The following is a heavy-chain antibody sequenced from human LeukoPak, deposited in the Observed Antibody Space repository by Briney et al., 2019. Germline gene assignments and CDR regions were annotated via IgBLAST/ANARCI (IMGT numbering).Heavy chain of an antibody. V-gene: IGHV3-7*01. CDR3: ASHDDDYDYYGDLGLGWPNWYFDL. CDR1: GFTFSNYW. J-gene: IGHJ2*01. D-gene: IGHD4-17*01. Sequence: PGGSLRLSCAASGFTFSNYWMSWVRQAPGKGLEWVANIKQDGSEKYYVDSVKGRFTISRDNAKNSLYLQMNSLRAEDTAVYYCASHDDDYDYYGDLGLGWPNWYFDLWGRGTLVTVSS. CDR2: IKQDGSEK.